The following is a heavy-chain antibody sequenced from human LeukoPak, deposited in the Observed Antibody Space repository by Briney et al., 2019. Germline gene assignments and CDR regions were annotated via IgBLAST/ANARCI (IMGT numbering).Heavy chain of an antibody. D-gene: IGHD5-18*01. J-gene: IGHJ6*03. V-gene: IGHV3-30*01. CDR3: ARTHTAPTNFYYYMDV. CDR2: ISDDGDRR. Sequence: PGRSLRLSCAASGFTFSDHAIHWVRQAPGKGLEWVALISDDGDRRYYAGSVKGRFTISRDNFKNTLYLQMHSLRAEDTAVYYCARTHTAPTNFYYYMDVWGKGTTVTVSS. CDR1: GFTFSDHA.